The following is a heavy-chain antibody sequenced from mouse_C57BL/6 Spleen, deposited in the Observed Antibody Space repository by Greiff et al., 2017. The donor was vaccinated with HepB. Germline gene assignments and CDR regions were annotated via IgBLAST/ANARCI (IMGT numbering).Heavy chain of an antibody. D-gene: IGHD1-1*01. J-gene: IGHJ2*01. V-gene: IGHV1-53*01. CDR3: ARLLRFYFDY. CDR1: GYTFTSYW. CDR2: INPNNGGT. Sequence: QVQLQQPGTELVKPGASVKLSCKASGYTFTSYWMHWVKQRPGQGLEWIGNINPNNGGTSYNQKFKGKATLTVDKSSSTAYMELRSLTSEDSAVYYCARLLRFYFDYWGQGTTLTVSS.